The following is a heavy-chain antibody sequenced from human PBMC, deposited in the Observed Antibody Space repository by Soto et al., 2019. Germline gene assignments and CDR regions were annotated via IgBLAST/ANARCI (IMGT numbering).Heavy chain of an antibody. CDR1: GGTISSWY. CDR2: IYYSGST. CDR3: ARRYGSAIDY. V-gene: IGHV4-59*08. J-gene: IGHJ4*02. Sequence: SETLSLTCTASGGTISSWYWSWIRQPPGKGLEWIGYIYYSGSTNCNPSLKSRVTISVDTSKNQFSLKLSSVTAADTAVYYCARRYGSAIDYWGQGTLVTVSS. D-gene: IGHD1-26*01.